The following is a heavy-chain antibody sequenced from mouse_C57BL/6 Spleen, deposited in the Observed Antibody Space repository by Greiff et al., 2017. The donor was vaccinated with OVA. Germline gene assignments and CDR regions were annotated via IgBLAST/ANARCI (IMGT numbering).Heavy chain of an antibody. CDR1: GYTFTSYW. Sequence: QVQLQQPGAELVKPGASVKLSCKASGYTFTSYWMHWVKQRPGQGLEWIGMIHPNSGSTNYNEKFKSKATLTVDKSSSTAYMQLSSLTSEDTAVYYCARGGKLCPYLGYWGQGTTLTVSS. CDR2: IHPNSGST. D-gene: IGHD4-1*01. J-gene: IGHJ2*01. V-gene: IGHV1-64*01. CDR3: ARGGKLCPYLGY.